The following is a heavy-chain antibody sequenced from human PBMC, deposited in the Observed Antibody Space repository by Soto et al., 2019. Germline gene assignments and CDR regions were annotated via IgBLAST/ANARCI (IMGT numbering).Heavy chain of an antibody. D-gene: IGHD2-15*01. CDR3: ANYCSFWGVVDALHL. J-gene: IGHJ3*01. Sequence: EVQMLESGGGLVQPGGSLRLSCAVSGFTFRVAGMNWVRQAPGKGLEWVGRIKSRAAGGAIDYAAPVKVRFTIRSADSGDKLYLPINSLKNEETAMYYCANYCSFWGVVDALHLWGQGTMLSVSS. CDR1: GFTFRVAG. CDR2: IKSRAAGGAI. V-gene: IGHV3-15*01.